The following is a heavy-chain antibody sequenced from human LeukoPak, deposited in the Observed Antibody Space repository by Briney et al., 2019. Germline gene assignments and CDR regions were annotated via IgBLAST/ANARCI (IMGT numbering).Heavy chain of an antibody. V-gene: IGHV4-59*01. CDR2: IYSSGST. CDR1: GGSISNYY. D-gene: IGHD5-18*01. Sequence: SETLSLTCTVSGGSISNYYWSWIRQPPGKGLEWIGYIYSSGSTNYNPSLKSRVTISVETSKNQFSLKLTSVTAADTAVYYCARGGYGAHMGWGQGTLVTVSS. J-gene: IGHJ4*02. CDR3: ARGGYGAHMG.